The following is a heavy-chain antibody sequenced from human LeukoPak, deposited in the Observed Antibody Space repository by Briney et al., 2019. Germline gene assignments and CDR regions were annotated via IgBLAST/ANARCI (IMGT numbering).Heavy chain of an antibody. J-gene: IGHJ3*02. D-gene: IGHD1-26*01. V-gene: IGHV4-4*07. Sequence: WETLSLTCTVSGGSISSYYWSWIRQPAGKGLEWIGRIYISGSTNYNPSLKSRVTMSVDTSKNQFSLKLSSVTAADTAVYYCARLHRVGATTGDAFDIWGQGTMVTVSS. CDR2: IYISGST. CDR1: GGSISSYY. CDR3: ARLHRVGATTGDAFDI.